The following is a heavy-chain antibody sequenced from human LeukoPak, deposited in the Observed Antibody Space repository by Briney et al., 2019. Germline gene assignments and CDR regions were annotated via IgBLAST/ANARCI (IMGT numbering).Heavy chain of an antibody. CDR1: GGSLRSSNSF. D-gene: IGHD6-25*01. V-gene: IGHV4-39*07. J-gene: IGHJ4*02. Sequence: PSETLSLTCTVSGGSLRSSNSFWGWIRQPPGERLEWIATIYYNGNTYYNPSLQSRVTISVDTSTNQFSLKLNSVIAADTAVYYCARATAAPSSYFFDHWGQGTLVTVSS. CDR2: IYYNGNT. CDR3: ARATAAPSSYFFDH.